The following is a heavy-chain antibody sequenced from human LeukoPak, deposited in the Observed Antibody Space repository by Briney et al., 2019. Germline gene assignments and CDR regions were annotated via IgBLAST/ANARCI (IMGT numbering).Heavy chain of an antibody. CDR1: GGSISSSSYH. Sequence: SETLSLTCSVSGGSISSSSYHWGWIRQSPEKGLEWIGSMYYRGTAYENSSLKSRLTLSIDTSNNHFSLKLTSVTAADTAVYFCAREYSRSVVAGSRPDLWGQGLLVTVSS. D-gene: IGHD2-21*01. CDR3: AREYSRSVVAGSRPDL. V-gene: IGHV4-39*02. J-gene: IGHJ4*02. CDR2: MYYRGTA.